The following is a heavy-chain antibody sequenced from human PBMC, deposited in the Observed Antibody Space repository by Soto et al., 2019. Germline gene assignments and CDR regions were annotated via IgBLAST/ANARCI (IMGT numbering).Heavy chain of an antibody. Sequence: SETLSLTCTVSGGSINTINNYWSWIRQPPGKGLEWIGFISYSGSTYYNPSLMSRLTITLDTSTNRFSLKLTSVTAADTAVYYCAREEAARIERWFDPWGQGTLVTVSS. CDR3: AREEAARIERWFDP. D-gene: IGHD6-6*01. CDR2: ISYSGST. V-gene: IGHV4-30-4*01. J-gene: IGHJ5*02. CDR1: GGSINTINNY.